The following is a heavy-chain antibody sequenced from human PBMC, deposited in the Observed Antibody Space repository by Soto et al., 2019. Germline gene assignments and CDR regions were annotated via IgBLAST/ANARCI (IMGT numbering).Heavy chain of an antibody. CDR3: ARDWDWLVANNDAFDI. Sequence: QVQLVESGGGVVQPGRSLRLSCAASGFTFSSYGMHWVRQAPGKGLEWVEVIWYDGSNKYYADSVKGRFTISRDNSKNTLYLQMNSLRAEDTAVYYCARDWDWLVANNDAFDIWGQGTMVTVSS. D-gene: IGHD6-19*01. CDR2: IWYDGSNK. V-gene: IGHV3-33*01. CDR1: GFTFSSYG. J-gene: IGHJ3*02.